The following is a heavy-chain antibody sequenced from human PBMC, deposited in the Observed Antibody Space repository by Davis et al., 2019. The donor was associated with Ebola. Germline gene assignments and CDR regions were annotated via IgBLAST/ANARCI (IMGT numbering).Heavy chain of an antibody. J-gene: IGHJ6*02. Sequence: GGSLRLSCAASGFTVSSNYMSWVCQAPGKGLEWVLVIYSGGSTYYADSVKGRFTISRDNSKNTLYLQMNSLKAEDTAVYYCAIGSHYDCWSGTAYYYYGMDVWGQGTTVTVSS. CDR3: AIGSHYDCWSGTAYYYYGMDV. V-gene: IGHV3-53*01. D-gene: IGHD3-3*01. CDR1: GFTVSSNY. CDR2: IYSGGST.